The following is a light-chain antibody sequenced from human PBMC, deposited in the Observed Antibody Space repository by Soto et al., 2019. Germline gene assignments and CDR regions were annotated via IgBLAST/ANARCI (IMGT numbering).Light chain of an antibody. CDR3: QQNYRATPWT. Sequence: DIQMTQSPSSLSASVGDRITITCRASQSISRYLNWYQHKPGKAPKLLINAASSLERGVPSRFSGGGSGTDCTLNISSLQPDDFATYYCQQNYRATPWTFGQGTKVDSK. J-gene: IGKJ1*01. V-gene: IGKV1-39*01. CDR1: QSISRY. CDR2: AAS.